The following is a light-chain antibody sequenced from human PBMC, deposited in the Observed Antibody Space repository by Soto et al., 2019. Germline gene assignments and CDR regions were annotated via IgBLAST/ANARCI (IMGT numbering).Light chain of an antibody. J-gene: IGLJ3*02. V-gene: IGLV2-14*01. Sequence: QSALTQPASVSGSPGQPITISCTGTSSDIGGYDYVSWYQQHPGKAPKLLIYEVSYRPSGVSNRFSGSKSGSTASLTISGLQAEDEADYYCSAYTASSTLGLFGGGTQLTVL. CDR3: SAYTASSTLGL. CDR2: EVS. CDR1: SSDIGGYDY.